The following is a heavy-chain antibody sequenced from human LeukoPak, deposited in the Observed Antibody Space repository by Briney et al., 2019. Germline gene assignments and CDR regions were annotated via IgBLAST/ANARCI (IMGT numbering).Heavy chain of an antibody. CDR3: ARDHQYYDILTGYYGGYYFDY. J-gene: IGHJ4*02. Sequence: PGGSLRLSCAASGFTFSSYEMNWVRQAPGKGLEWVSYISSSGSNIYYADSVKGRFTISRDNAKNSLYLQMNSLRAEDTAVYYCARDHQYYDILTGYYGGYYFDYWGQGTLVTVSS. CDR1: GFTFSSYE. V-gene: IGHV3-48*03. CDR2: ISSSGSNI. D-gene: IGHD3-9*01.